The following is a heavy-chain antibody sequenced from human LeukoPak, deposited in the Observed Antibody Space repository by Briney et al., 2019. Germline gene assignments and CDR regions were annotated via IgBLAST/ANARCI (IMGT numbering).Heavy chain of an antibody. D-gene: IGHD3-3*01. CDR2: INPSGGGT. CDR3: ARPKGGRITILGVVTDDAFDI. J-gene: IGHJ3*02. V-gene: IGHV1-2*02. Sequence: GASVKVSCKASGYTFTSYYMHWVRQAPGQGLEWMGIINPSGGGTNYAQKFQGRVTMTRDTSISTAYMELSRLRSDDTAVYYCARPKGGRITILGVVTDDAFDIWGQGTMVTVSS. CDR1: GYTFTSYY.